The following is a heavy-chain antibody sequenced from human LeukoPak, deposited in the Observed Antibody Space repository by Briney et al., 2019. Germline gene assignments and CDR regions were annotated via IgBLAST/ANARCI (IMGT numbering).Heavy chain of an antibody. J-gene: IGHJ4*02. D-gene: IGHD5-24*01. V-gene: IGHV1-69*13. CDR2: IIPIFGTA. Sequence: ASVKVSCKASGGTFSSYAISWVRQAPGQGLEWMGGIIPIFGTANYAQKFQGRVTITADESTSTAYMELSSLRSEDTAVYCCATSGRWLQSNFDYWGQGTLVTVSS. CDR3: ATSGRWLQSNFDY. CDR1: GGTFSSYA.